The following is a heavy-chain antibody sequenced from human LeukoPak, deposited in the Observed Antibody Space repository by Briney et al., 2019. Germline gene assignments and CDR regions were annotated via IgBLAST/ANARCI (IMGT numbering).Heavy chain of an antibody. V-gene: IGHV4-4*07. D-gene: IGHD4-23*01. CDR2: IYTSGST. CDR1: GGSISSYY. CDR3: ARDISGGNLIDY. Sequence: SETLSLTCAVYGGSISSYYWSWIRQPAGKGLEWIGRIYTSGSTNYNPSLKSRVTMSVDTSKNQFSLKLSSVTAADTAVYYCARDISGGNLIDYWGQGTLVTVSS. J-gene: IGHJ4*02.